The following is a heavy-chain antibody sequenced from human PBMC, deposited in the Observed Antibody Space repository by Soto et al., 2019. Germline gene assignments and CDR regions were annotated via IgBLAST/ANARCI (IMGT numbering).Heavy chain of an antibody. CDR1: GFSLRTSGGG. J-gene: IGHJ5*02. D-gene: IGHD2-15*01. CDR2: IYWNDDK. CDR3: ENSGYCSCYGCFDP. V-gene: IGHV2-5*01. Sequence: SGPTLVNPTPTLTLTSIFSGFSLRTSGGGVGWIREHPGKAREWLGFIYWNDDKRYSPSLKSRLTITKDTSKNQVVPTMTNMDPVATATYYYENSGYCSCYGCFDPWGQGTRVTVSS.